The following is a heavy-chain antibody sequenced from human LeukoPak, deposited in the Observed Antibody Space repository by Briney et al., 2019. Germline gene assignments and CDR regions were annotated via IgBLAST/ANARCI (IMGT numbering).Heavy chain of an antibody. J-gene: IGHJ4*02. Sequence: GGSLRLSCAASGFTFSRYWMTWVRQAPGKGLEWVATIKEDGSEKYCADSVKGRCTISRDNAKNSVYLQMNSLRAEDTAIYHCARESLLGGIDYWGQGTTVTVSA. D-gene: IGHD3-16*01. CDR3: ARESLLGGIDY. V-gene: IGHV3-7*04. CDR1: GFTFSRYW. CDR2: IKEDGSEK.